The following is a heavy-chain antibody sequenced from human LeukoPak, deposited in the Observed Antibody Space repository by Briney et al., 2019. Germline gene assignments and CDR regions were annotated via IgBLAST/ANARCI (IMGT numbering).Heavy chain of an antibody. CDR2: VYTTGTT. D-gene: IGHD3-3*01. CDR1: GDFISGSY. CDR3: ARGSRRWSGSSAFDY. Sequence: SETLSLTCTVSGDFISGSYWSWVRQPAGKGLEWIGRVYTTGTTNFNPSLKSRVTISVDTSKNQFSLKLSSVTAADTAVYYCARGSRRWSGSSAFDYWGQGTLVTVSS. J-gene: IGHJ4*02. V-gene: IGHV4-4*07.